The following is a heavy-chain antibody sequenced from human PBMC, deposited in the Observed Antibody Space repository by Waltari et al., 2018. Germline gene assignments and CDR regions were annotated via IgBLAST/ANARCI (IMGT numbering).Heavy chain of an antibody. J-gene: IGHJ2*01. CDR1: GYTFTGYY. CDR2: INPNSGGT. Sequence: QVQLVQSGAEVKKPGASVKVSCKASGYTFTGYYMHWVRQAPGQGLEWMGRINPNSGGTNYAQKFQGRVTMTRDTSISTAYMGLSRLRSDDTAVYYCAREGGPMVVPRYWYFDLWGRGTLVTVSS. CDR3: AREGGPMVVPRYWYFDL. V-gene: IGHV1-2*06. D-gene: IGHD2-15*01.